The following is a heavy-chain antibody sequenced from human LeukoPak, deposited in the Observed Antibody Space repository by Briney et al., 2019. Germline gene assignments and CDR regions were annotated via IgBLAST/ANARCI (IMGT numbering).Heavy chain of an antibody. Sequence: PGGSLRLSCAASGFIFSSYAMSWVRQAPGKGLEWVSVISGSGDYTHYADSVKGRFTISRDNSKNTLSLQMNSLRAEDTAIYYCAKGMSGSNPYNWLDPWGQGTLVTVSS. CDR3: AKGMSGSNPYNWLDP. CDR2: ISGSGDYT. CDR1: GFIFSSYA. V-gene: IGHV3-23*01. J-gene: IGHJ5*02. D-gene: IGHD1-26*01.